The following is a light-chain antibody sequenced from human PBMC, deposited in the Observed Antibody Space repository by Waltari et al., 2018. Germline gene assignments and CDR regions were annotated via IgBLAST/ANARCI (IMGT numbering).Light chain of an antibody. J-gene: IGKJ1*01. CDR3: QQRSSWPRT. CDR2: SAS. Sequence: SCRASQSVSYSLALYQQKPGQTPRLLIYSASNRATGIPARFSGSGSGSDFTLTISSLEPEDFAVYYCQQRSSWPRTFGQGTKVEIK. V-gene: IGKV3-11*01. CDR1: QSVSYS.